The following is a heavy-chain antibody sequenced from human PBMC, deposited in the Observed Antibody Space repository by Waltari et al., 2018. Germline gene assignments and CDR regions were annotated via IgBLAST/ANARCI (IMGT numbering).Heavy chain of an antibody. V-gene: IGHV3-30*18. CDR3: AKDRRLMVYAIDYYMDV. CDR1: GFTFSSYG. CDR2: IWYDGSNK. Sequence: QVQLVESGGGVVQPGRSLRLYCAASGFTFSSYGLQWVRQAPGQGLEWVAVIWYDGSNKYYADSVKCRFTISRDNSKNTLYLQMNSLRAEDTAMYYCAKDRRLMVYAIDYYMDVWGKGTTVTVSS. J-gene: IGHJ6*03. D-gene: IGHD2-8*01.